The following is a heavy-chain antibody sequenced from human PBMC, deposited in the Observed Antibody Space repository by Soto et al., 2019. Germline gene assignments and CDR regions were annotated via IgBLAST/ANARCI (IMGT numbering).Heavy chain of an antibody. CDR2: IWYDGSNK. CDR3: AREALGYCSGGSCYSYYFDY. Sequence: GGSLRLSCAASGFTFSSYGMHWVRQAPGKGLEWVAVIWYDGSNKYYADSVKGRFTISRDNSKNTLYLQMNRLRAEDTAVSYCAREALGYCSGGSCYSYYFDYWGQGTLVTVSS. D-gene: IGHD2-15*01. J-gene: IGHJ4*02. V-gene: IGHV3-33*01. CDR1: GFTFSSYG.